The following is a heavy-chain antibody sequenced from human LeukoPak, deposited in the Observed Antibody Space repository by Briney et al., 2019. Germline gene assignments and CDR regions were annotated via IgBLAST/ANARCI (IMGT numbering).Heavy chain of an antibody. Sequence: ASVKVSCKASGYTFTGYYIHWVRQAPGQGLEWMGWINPNSGGTNYAQKFQGRVTMTRDTSISTAYMELSRLRSDDTAVYYCARDRIQLWFLQDPSEFQHWGQGTLVTVSS. V-gene: IGHV1-2*02. CDR1: GYTFTGYY. D-gene: IGHD5-18*01. CDR3: ARDRIQLWFLQDPSEFQH. CDR2: INPNSGGT. J-gene: IGHJ1*01.